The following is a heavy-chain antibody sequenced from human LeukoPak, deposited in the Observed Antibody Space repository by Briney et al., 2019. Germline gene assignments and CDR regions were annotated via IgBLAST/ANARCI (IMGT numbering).Heavy chain of an antibody. CDR2: IKSKTDGGTT. CDR3: ARDSPYCSSTSCYNY. D-gene: IGHD2-2*02. Sequence: GGSLRLSCAASEFTFSNAWMSWVRQAPGKGLEWVGRIKSKTDGGTTDYAAPVKGRFTISRDNSKNTLYLQMNSLRAEDTAVYYCARDSPYCSSTSCYNYWGQGTLVTVSS. CDR1: EFTFSNAW. J-gene: IGHJ4*02. V-gene: IGHV3-15*01.